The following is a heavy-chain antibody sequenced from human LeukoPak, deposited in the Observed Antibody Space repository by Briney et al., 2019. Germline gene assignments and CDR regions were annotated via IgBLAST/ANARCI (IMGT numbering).Heavy chain of an antibody. Sequence: GGSLGLSCAASGFTFDDYAMHWVRQARGKGLEWVSGISWNSGSIGYADSVKGRFTISRDNAKNSLYLQMNSLRAEDTALYYCAKIQVGEGLATVTLDYWGQGTLVTVSS. CDR3: AKIQVGEGLATVTLDY. CDR1: GFTFDDYA. V-gene: IGHV3-9*01. J-gene: IGHJ4*02. D-gene: IGHD4-11*01. CDR2: ISWNSGSI.